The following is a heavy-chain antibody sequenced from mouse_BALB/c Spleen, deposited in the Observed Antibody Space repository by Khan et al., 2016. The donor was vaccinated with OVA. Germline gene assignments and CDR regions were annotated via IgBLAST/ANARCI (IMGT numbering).Heavy chain of an antibody. CDR3: TRSGYANPFAY. CDR1: GYTFSSYY. Sequence: VELVEPGAELVKPGTSAKLSCKASGYTFSSYYIYWVKQRPGQGLEWIGGINPSNGDINFNEKFKTEATLTVDKSSSTVYMQLSSLTSEDSAVYYCTRSGYANPFAYWGQGTLVTVSA. J-gene: IGHJ3*01. V-gene: IGHV1S81*02. D-gene: IGHD2-10*02. CDR2: INPSNGDI.